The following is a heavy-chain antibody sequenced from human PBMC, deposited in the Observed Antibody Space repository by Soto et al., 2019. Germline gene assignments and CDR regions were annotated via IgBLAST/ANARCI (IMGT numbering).Heavy chain of an antibody. CDR3: AREASVLIPAAQPSRFAS. Sequence: ASVKVSCKGFGYSFMKYGINWVRQAPGQGLEWVGWISPYSGYTHSAQKFHGRLTLTTDTAASTAYMELRILRSADTALYYCAREASVLIPAAQPSRFASWRQGTLVTVSS. J-gene: IGHJ4*02. V-gene: IGHV1-18*01. CDR2: ISPYSGYT. D-gene: IGHD2-2*01. CDR1: GYSFMKYG.